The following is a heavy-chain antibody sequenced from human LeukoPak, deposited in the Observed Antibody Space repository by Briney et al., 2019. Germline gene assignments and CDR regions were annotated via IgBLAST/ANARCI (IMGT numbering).Heavy chain of an antibody. CDR3: AREPEIGYCSGGSCWPDNYYGMDV. CDR1: GYTFTSYY. D-gene: IGHD2-15*01. Sequence: EASVKVSCKASGYTFTSYYMHWVRQAPGQGLEWMGIINPSGGSTSYAQKFQGRVTMTRDTSTSTVYMELSSLGSEDTAVYYCAREPEIGYCSGGSCWPDNYYGMDVWGQGTTVTVSS. CDR2: INPSGGST. J-gene: IGHJ6*02. V-gene: IGHV1-46*01.